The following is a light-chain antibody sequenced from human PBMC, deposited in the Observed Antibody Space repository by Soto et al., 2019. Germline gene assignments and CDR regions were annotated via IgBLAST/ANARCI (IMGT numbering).Light chain of an antibody. V-gene: IGLV2-23*01. CDR1: SSDVGSYNL. Sequence: QSVLTQPASVSGSPGQSITISCTGTSSDVGSYNLVSWYQQHPGKAPKLMIYEGSKRPSGVSNRFSGSKSGNTASLTISGLQAEDEAHYYCCSYAGSSTYVFGTGTKVS. CDR3: CSYAGSSTYV. CDR2: EGS. J-gene: IGLJ1*01.